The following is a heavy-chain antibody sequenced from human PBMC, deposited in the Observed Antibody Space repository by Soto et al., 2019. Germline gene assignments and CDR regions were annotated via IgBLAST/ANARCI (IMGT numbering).Heavy chain of an antibody. Sequence: SETLSRPCTVSRSGICSGGNYWNWIRQPPGQGLEWIGYIYYAGTTKYDPSLKSRATLSVDTSKNRFSLNLTSLTAADTAVYYCARGDWFQPRGKGTLVTVSS. CDR1: RSGICSGGNY. CDR3: ARGDWFQP. J-gene: IGHJ5*02. CDR2: IYYAGTT. V-gene: IGHV4-30-4*01.